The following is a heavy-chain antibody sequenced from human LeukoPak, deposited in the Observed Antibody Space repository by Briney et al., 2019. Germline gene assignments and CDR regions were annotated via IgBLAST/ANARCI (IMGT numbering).Heavy chain of an antibody. CDR3: ARDGVALEY. V-gene: IGHV3-7*01. Sequence: GGPLRLSCAASGFTFSNYWMRWVRQSPGKGVEWVANIKSDGSEKYYVDSVKVLCTISRDKTTNSLYLDISCLRVADTAIYYCARDGVALEYWGQGTPVTVSS. J-gene: IGHJ4*02. CDR1: GFTFSNYW. CDR2: IKSDGSEK. D-gene: IGHD2-15*01.